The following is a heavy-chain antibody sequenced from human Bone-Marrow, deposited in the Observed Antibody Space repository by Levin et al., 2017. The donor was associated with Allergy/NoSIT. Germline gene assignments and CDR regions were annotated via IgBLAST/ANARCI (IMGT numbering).Heavy chain of an antibody. CDR1: GFSLSNARMG. CDR2: IFSNDEK. D-gene: IGHD6-19*01. J-gene: IGHJ6*02. CDR3: ARIIAVAGYYYYYYGMDV. V-gene: IGHV2-26*01. Sequence: SGPTLVKPTETLTLTCTVSGFSLSNARMGVSWIRQPPGKALEWLAHIFSNDEKSYSTSLKSRLTISKDTSKSQVVLTMTNMDPVDTATYYCARIIAVAGYYYYYYGMDVWGQGTTVTVSS.